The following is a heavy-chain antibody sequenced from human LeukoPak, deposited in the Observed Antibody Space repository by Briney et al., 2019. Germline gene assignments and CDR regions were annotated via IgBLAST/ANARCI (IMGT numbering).Heavy chain of an antibody. CDR2: IKQDGSEK. CDR1: GFTFSSYW. V-gene: IGHV3-7*01. Sequence: GGSLRLSCAASGFTFSSYWMSWVRQAPGKGLEWVANIKQDGSEKYYVDSVKGRFTISRDNAKNSLYLQMNSLRAEDTAVYYCARHGYCSSTSRYTDFDYWGQGTLVTVSS. J-gene: IGHJ4*02. D-gene: IGHD2-2*02. CDR3: ARHGYCSSTSRYTDFDY.